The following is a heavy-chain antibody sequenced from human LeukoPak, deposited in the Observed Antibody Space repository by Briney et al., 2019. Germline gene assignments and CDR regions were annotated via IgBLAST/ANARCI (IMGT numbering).Heavy chain of an antibody. D-gene: IGHD5-18*01. J-gene: IGHJ4*02. CDR3: AGYSYGSFY. V-gene: IGHV3-21*01. Sequence: GGSLRLSCVASGFTFSSFEMNWVRQAPGKGLEWVSSISTSSSYIYYADSVKGRFTISRDNAKNSLYLQMNSLRAEDTAVYYCAGYSYGSFYWGQGTLVTVSS. CDR1: GFTFSSFE. CDR2: ISTSSSYI.